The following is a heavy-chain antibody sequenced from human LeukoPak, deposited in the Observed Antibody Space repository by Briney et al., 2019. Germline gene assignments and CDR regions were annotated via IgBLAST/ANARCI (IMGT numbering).Heavy chain of an antibody. V-gene: IGHV3-21*01. Sequence: GGSLRLSCAASGFAFSSYSMNWVRQAPGKGLEWVSSISSSSSYIYYADSVKGRFTISRDNAKNSLYLQMNSLRAEDTAVYYCARDNHRYYYDSSGYHFDYWGQGTLATVSS. J-gene: IGHJ4*02. CDR1: GFAFSSYS. CDR3: ARDNHRYYYDSSGYHFDY. D-gene: IGHD3-22*01. CDR2: ISSSSSYI.